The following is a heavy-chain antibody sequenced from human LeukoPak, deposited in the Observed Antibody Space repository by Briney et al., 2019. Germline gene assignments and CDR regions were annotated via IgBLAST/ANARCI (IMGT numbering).Heavy chain of an antibody. CDR1: GFTFSSYS. V-gene: IGHV3-21*01. CDR3: ARTGSYYNL. J-gene: IGHJ5*02. Sequence: PGGSLRLSCSASGFTFSSYSMTWVRQAPGKGLEWVSSINSSRSDICYADSVKGRFTIPRDNAKNSLYLEMNSLRAEDTAVYYCARTGSYYNLWGQGTLVTVSS. CDR2: INSSRSDI. D-gene: IGHD3-10*01.